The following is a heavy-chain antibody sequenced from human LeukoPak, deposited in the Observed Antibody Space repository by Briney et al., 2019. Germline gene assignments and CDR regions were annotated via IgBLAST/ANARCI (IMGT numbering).Heavy chain of an antibody. Sequence: QSGGSLRLSCAASGFRFDDYAMHWVRHVPGKGLEWVAGISWNGGSTGYADSVKGRFTISRDNAKDSLYLQMNSLRGEDMAFYYCAKGNSSSPSVNYYMDVWGKGTTVTVSS. CDR1: GFRFDDYA. CDR3: AKGNSSSPSVNYYMDV. CDR2: ISWNGGST. V-gene: IGHV3-9*03. D-gene: IGHD6-6*01. J-gene: IGHJ6*03.